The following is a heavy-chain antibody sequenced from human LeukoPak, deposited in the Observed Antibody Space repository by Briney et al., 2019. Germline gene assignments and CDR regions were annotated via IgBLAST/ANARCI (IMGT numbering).Heavy chain of an antibody. Sequence: SETLSLTCAVYGGSFSGYYWSWIRQPPGKGLEWIGEINHSGSTNYNPSLKSRVTISVDTSKNQFSLKLSSVTAADTAVYYCARHDRRFGPAAVNWFDPWGQGTLVTVSS. J-gene: IGHJ5*02. CDR2: INHSGST. CDR1: GGSFSGYY. V-gene: IGHV4-34*01. CDR3: ARHDRRFGPAAVNWFDP. D-gene: IGHD2-2*01.